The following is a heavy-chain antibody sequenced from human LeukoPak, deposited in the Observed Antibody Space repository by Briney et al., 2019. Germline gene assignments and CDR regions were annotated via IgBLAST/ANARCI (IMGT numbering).Heavy chain of an antibody. J-gene: IGHJ5*02. CDR3: ARRVSGSGFGESNWFDP. CDR1: GDSISTYY. Sequence: SETLSLTCTVSGDSISTYYWNWIRQPPGKGLEWIGHIHYSGSTNYNPSLNSRVTISVDTSTSQSSLKLNSVTAADTAVYYWARRVSGSGFGESNWFDPWGQGTLVTVSS. D-gene: IGHD3-10*01. CDR2: IHYSGST. V-gene: IGHV4-59*08.